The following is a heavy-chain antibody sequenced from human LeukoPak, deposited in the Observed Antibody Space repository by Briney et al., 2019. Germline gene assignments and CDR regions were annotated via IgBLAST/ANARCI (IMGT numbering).Heavy chain of an antibody. CDR3: ARFGGPHAFDS. CDR1: GGSISNYY. J-gene: IGHJ3*02. V-gene: IGHV4-59*01. Sequence: SETLSLTCTVSGGSISNYYWSWIRQPPGKGLEWIAYINYSGSTNYNPSPKSRVTISVDTSKNHFSLTLSSVTAADTAVYYCARFGGPHAFDSWGQGTMVTASS. CDR2: INYSGST. D-gene: IGHD3-3*01.